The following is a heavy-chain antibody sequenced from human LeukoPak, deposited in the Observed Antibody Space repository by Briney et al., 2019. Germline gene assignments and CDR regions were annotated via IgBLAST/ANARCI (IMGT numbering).Heavy chain of an antibody. CDR1: GYTFTNYD. Sequence: ASVKVSCKASGYTFTNYDINWVRQATGQGLEWMGWMNPNSGNTGYAQKFQGRVTMTRNTSISTAYMELSSLRSEDTAVYYCARLGYYDILTGYSPYYYYYYYMDVWGKGTTVTISS. J-gene: IGHJ6*03. CDR2: MNPNSGNT. V-gene: IGHV1-8*01. D-gene: IGHD3-9*01. CDR3: ARLGYYDILTGYSPYYYYYYYMDV.